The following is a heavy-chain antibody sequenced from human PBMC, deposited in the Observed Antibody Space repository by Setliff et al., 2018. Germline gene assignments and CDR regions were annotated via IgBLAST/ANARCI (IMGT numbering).Heavy chain of an antibody. CDR3: VREGVDSRSSTDYRYYMDV. CDR1: GGTFSNYG. D-gene: IGHD3-22*01. CDR2: TIPVFGTT. Sequence: SVKVSCKASGGTFSNYGVSWVRQAPGQGLEWMGGTIPVFGTTDYAQKFQGRVTIITDESTSTAFMQLSSLRSEDTAVYYCVREGVDSRSSTDYRYYMDVWGKGTTVTVSS. V-gene: IGHV1-69*05. J-gene: IGHJ6*03.